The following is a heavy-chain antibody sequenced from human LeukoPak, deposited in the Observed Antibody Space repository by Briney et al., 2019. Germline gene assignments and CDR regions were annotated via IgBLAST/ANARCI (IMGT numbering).Heavy chain of an antibody. CDR1: GYTFTSYY. Sequence: ASVKVSCKASGYTFTSYYMHWVRQAPGQGLEWVGIINPSGGSTSYAQKFQGRVTMTRDMSTSTVYMELSSLRSEDTAVYYCARGSVVVVAATPYYFDYWGQGTLVTVSS. CDR2: INPSGGST. D-gene: IGHD2-15*01. CDR3: ARGSVVVVAATPYYFDY. J-gene: IGHJ4*02. V-gene: IGHV1-46*01.